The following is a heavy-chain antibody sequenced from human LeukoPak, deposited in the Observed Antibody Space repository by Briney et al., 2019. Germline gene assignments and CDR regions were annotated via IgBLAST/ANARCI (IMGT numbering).Heavy chain of an antibody. J-gene: IGHJ4*02. V-gene: IGHV1-8*01. CDR3: ARASIAVPCGY. D-gene: IGHD6-19*01. CDR1: GYTFTSHD. CDR2: MNPNSGNT. Sequence: GASVNVSYKASGYTFTSHDIKWVRQATGPAREWMGWMNPNSGNTGYAQKFQRRVTMTRNTSISTAYMELSSLRSEDTAVYYCARASIAVPCGYWGQGTLVTVSS.